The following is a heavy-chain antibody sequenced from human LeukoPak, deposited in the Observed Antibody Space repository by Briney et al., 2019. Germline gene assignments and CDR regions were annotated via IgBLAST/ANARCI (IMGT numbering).Heavy chain of an antibody. CDR1: GFTFSSYG. D-gene: IGHD6-13*01. V-gene: IGHV3-33*01. CDR3: ARDSDHSSGWSPLYYFDY. J-gene: IGHJ4*02. Sequence: PGRSLRLSCAASGFTFSSYGMHWVRQAPGKGLEWVAVIWYDGSNKYYADSVKGRFTISRDNSKNTLYLQMNSLRAEDTAVYYCARDSDHSSGWSPLYYFDYWGQGTLVTVSS. CDR2: IWYDGSNK.